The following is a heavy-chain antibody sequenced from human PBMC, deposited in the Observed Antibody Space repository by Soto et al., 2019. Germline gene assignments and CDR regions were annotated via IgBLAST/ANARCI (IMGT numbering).Heavy chain of an antibody. V-gene: IGHV3-15*01. D-gene: IGHD3-22*01. Sequence: EVQLVESGGGLVKPGGSLRLSCAASGFTFSNAWMSWVRQAPGKGLEWVGRIKSKTDGGTTDYAAPVKGRFTISRDDSKNTLYLQMNSLKTEDTAVYYCTTDPYYYDSSGYYKIFVYWGQGTLVTVSS. CDR3: TTDPYYYDSSGYYKIFVY. CDR1: GFTFSNAW. J-gene: IGHJ4*02. CDR2: IKSKTDGGTT.